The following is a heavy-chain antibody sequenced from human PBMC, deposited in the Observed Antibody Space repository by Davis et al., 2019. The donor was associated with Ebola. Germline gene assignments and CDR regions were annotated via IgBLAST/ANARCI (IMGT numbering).Heavy chain of an antibody. CDR1: GYTFTSYD. J-gene: IGHJ4*02. CDR3: ALSLTDAQGYFDY. D-gene: IGHD1-20*01. Sequence: ASVKVSCKASGYTFTSYDINWVRQATGQGFEWMGWMNPNSGNTGYAQKFQGRVTMTRDTSTSTVYMELNSLRAEDTAVYYCALSLTDAQGYFDYWGQGTLVTVSS. V-gene: IGHV1-8*02. CDR2: MNPNSGNT.